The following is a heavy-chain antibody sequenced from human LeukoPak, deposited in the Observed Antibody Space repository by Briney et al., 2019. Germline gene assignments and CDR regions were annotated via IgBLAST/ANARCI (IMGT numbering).Heavy chain of an antibody. CDR2: IFHSGGAT. CDR1: GFTFTTYA. Sequence: PGGSLRLSCAASGFTFTTYAMSWVPQAPGKGLEGVSSIFHSGGATYYTDSVKGRFTISSDTSNNTLYLQMNSLRAEDTAVYYCVKRIDGSGTYYIDHWGHGILVTVSS. CDR3: VKRIDGSGTYYIDH. D-gene: IGHD3-10*01. V-gene: IGHV3-23*01. J-gene: IGHJ4*01.